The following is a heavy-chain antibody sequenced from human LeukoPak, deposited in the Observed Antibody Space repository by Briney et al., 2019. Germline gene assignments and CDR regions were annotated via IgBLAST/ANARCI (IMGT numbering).Heavy chain of an antibody. CDR2: ISSSSSYI. V-gene: IGHV3-21*01. CDR3: ARHEYSGSYYGLSWFDP. CDR1: GFTFSSYS. Sequence: PGGSLRLSCAASGFTFSSYSMNWVRQAPGKGLEWVSSISSSSSYIYYADSVKGRFAISRDNAKNSLYLQMNSLRAEDTAVYYCARHEYSGSYYGLSWFDPWGQGTLVTVSS. J-gene: IGHJ5*02. D-gene: IGHD1-26*01.